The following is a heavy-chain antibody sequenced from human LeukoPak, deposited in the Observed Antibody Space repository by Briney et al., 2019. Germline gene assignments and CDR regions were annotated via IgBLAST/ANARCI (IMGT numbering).Heavy chain of an antibody. D-gene: IGHD6-19*01. CDR1: GLTFSSHW. CDR2: ITNDGSST. Sequence: GGSLRLSCAASGLTFSSHWMHWVRQAPGKGLVWVSRITNDGSSTTYADSVKGRFTISRDNAKNSLYLQMNSLRAEDTAVYYCARDPGWYDYWGQGTLVTVSS. J-gene: IGHJ4*02. CDR3: ARDPGWYDY. V-gene: IGHV3-74*01.